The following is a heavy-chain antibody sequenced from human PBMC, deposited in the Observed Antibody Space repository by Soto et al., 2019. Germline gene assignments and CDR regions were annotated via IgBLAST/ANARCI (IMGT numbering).Heavy chain of an antibody. D-gene: IGHD6-13*01. V-gene: IGHV1-3*01. CDR3: ARGGLAAAAAVNFDY. CDR1: GYTFTSYA. CDR2: INAGNGNT. Sequence: ASVKVSCKASGYTFTSYAMHWVRQAPGQRLEWMGWINAGNGNTKYSQKFQGRVTITRDTSASTAYMELSSLRSEDTAVYYCARGGLAAAAAVNFDYWAQGTLVTVSS. J-gene: IGHJ4*02.